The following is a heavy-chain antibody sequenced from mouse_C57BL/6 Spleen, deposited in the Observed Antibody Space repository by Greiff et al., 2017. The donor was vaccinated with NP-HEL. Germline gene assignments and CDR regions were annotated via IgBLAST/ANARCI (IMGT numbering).Heavy chain of an antibody. Sequence: VQLQQSGPELVKPGASVKIPCKASGYTFTDYNMDWVKQSHGKSLEWIGDINPNNGGTIYNQKFKGKATLTVDKSSSTAYMELRSLTSEDTAVYYCARKYYGGYAMDYWGQGTSVTVSS. D-gene: IGHD1-1*01. V-gene: IGHV1-18*01. CDR3: ARKYYGGYAMDY. CDR2: INPNNGGT. J-gene: IGHJ4*01. CDR1: GYTFTDYN.